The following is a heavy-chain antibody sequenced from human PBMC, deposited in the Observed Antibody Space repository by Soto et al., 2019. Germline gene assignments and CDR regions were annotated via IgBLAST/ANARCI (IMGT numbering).Heavy chain of an antibody. V-gene: IGHV3-23*01. CDR1: GYTFSSFD. Sequence: GALRLSCAVSGYTFSSFDMSWVRQAPGKGLEWVSTISGSGGGTNYADSVKGRFTISRDISTYTVYLQMNSLRAEDTAVYYCARQTTVTHPFDYWGQGTLVTVSS. J-gene: IGHJ4*02. CDR3: ARQTTVTHPFDY. CDR2: ISGSGGGT. D-gene: IGHD4-17*01.